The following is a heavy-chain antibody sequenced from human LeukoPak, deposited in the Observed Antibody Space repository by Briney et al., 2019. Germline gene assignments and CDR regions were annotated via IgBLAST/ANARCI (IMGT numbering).Heavy chain of an antibody. V-gene: IGHV3-23*01. CDR2: ISGSGGST. CDR3: AKFVGRGDLEAYFDY. Sequence: PGGSLRLSCAASGFTFSSYDMSWVRQAPGKGLEWVSAISGSGGSTYYADSVKGRFTISRDNSKNTLYLQMNSLRAEDTAVYYCAKFVGRGDLEAYFDYWGQGTLVTVSS. J-gene: IGHJ4*02. CDR1: GFTFSSYD.